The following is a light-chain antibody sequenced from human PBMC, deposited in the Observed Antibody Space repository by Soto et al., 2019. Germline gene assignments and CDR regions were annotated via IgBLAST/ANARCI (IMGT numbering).Light chain of an antibody. V-gene: IGKV1-5*03. Sequence: DIQMTQSPSTLSASVGDRVTITCRASQSISSWLAWYQQKPGKAPKSLIYKASSLESGVPSRFSGSGSGTEFTLTISTVQPDDFATNYCQQYNSYPIAFGQGTRLEIK. CDR1: QSISSW. CDR2: KAS. CDR3: QQYNSYPIA. J-gene: IGKJ5*01.